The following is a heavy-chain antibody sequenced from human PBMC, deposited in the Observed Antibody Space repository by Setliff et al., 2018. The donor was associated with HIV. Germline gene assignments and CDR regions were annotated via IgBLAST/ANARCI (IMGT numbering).Heavy chain of an antibody. V-gene: IGHV3-7*03. CDR1: GFTFSDYW. D-gene: IGHD2-15*01. Sequence: PGGSLRLSCAASGFTFSDYWMTWFRQAPGKGLEWVANINQDGSAKYYVDSVKGRFTISRDNAQNSLYLQMNSLRAEDTAVYYCAREVVVVVATTDAFDIWGQGTMGTVS. CDR3: AREVVVVVATTDAFDI. CDR2: INQDGSAK. J-gene: IGHJ3*02.